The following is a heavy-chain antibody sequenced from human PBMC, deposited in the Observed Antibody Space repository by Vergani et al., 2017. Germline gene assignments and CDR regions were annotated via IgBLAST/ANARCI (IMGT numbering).Heavy chain of an antibody. D-gene: IGHD3-22*01. Sequence: EVQLVQSGAEVKKPGESLKISCQISGYSFTNYWIGWVRQTPGKGLEWMGIIHPADSATRYSPSFQGQVTISVDKSISTAYLQRSSLRASDSAMYYCARLYGRDSSGSKYFDYWGQGTLVTVSS. CDR3: ARLYGRDSSGSKYFDY. V-gene: IGHV5-51*01. J-gene: IGHJ4*02. CDR1: GYSFTNYW. CDR2: IHPADSAT.